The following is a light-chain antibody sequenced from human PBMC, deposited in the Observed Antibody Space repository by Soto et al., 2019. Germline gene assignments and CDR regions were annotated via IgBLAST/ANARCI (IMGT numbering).Light chain of an antibody. CDR3: SSYTSSSTLL. V-gene: IGLV2-14*01. J-gene: IGLJ3*02. Sequence: QSALTQPASVSGSPGHSLTISSTGTSSDDGGYNYVSWYQQHPGQAPKLMIYEVSNRPSGFSNRFSGSKSGNTASLTISGLHAEDEADYYCSSYTSSSTLLFGGGTKLTVL. CDR1: SSDDGGYNY. CDR2: EVS.